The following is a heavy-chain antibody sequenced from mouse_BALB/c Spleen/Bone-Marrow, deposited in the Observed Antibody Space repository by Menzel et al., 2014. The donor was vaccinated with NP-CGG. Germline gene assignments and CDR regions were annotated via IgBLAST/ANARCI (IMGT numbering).Heavy chain of an antibody. J-gene: IGHJ4*01. CDR3: ARGLGYYAMDY. D-gene: IGHD4-1*01. V-gene: IGHV3-1*02. Sequence: EVKLQESGPDLVKPSQSLSLTCTVTGYSITSGYSWHWIRQFPGNKLEWMGSIHYSDDTKYNPSLKSRISITRDTSKNQFFLQLNSVTTEDTATYYCARGLGYYAMDYWGQGTSVTVSS. CDR1: GYSITSGYS. CDR2: IHYSDDT.